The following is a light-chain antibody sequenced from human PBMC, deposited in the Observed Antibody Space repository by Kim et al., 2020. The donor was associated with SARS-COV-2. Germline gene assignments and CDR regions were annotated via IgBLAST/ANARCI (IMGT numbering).Light chain of an antibody. CDR3: QQRSNWPIT. Sequence: LAAGEIATLSCRASHSIGSSLAWYQQKSGQTPRLLIYDASNRATGIPARFSGGGSGTDFTLTISSLEPEDFAVYYCQQRSNWPITFGQGTRLEIK. V-gene: IGKV3-11*01. CDR2: DAS. J-gene: IGKJ5*01. CDR1: HSIGSS.